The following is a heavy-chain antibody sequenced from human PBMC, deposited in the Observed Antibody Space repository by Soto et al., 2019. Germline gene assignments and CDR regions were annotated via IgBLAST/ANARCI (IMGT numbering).Heavy chain of an antibody. V-gene: IGHV3-23*01. D-gene: IGHD4-17*01. CDR2: ISGSGGST. Sequence: EVHLLESGGGLVQPGGSLRLSCAASGFTFSSYAMSWVRQAPGKGLEWVSAISGSGGSTYYADSVKGRFTISRDNSNNTLYRQMNSLRAADTAVYDCANPLRWAGAFDSWGQGTMGTFSS. CDR1: GFTFSSYA. J-gene: IGHJ3*02. CDR3: ANPLRWAGAFDS.